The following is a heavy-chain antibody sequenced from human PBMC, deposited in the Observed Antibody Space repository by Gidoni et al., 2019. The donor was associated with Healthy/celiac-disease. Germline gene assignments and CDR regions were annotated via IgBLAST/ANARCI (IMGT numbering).Heavy chain of an antibody. Sequence: QLKLQESGPGLVKPSETLSLTCTVSGGSISSGSYYWGWIPHPPGKGLEWIGSIYYSGSTYYNPSLNSRVTISVDTSKNQFSLKLSSVTAADTAVYYCARRHGVNAINWFDPWGQGTLVTVSS. V-gene: IGHV4-39*01. CDR2: IYYSGST. D-gene: IGHD4-17*01. CDR3: ARRHGVNAINWFDP. CDR1: GGSISSGSYY. J-gene: IGHJ5*02.